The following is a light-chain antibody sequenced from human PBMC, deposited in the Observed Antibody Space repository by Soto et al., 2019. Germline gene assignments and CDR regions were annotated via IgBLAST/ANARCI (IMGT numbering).Light chain of an antibody. CDR1: QSISNW. J-gene: IGKJ1*01. CDR2: HAS. V-gene: IGKV1-5*01. Sequence: DIQMTQSPSTLPASVGDRVTLTCRASQSISNWLAWYQQKPVTATKLLIYHASTLESGVPSRFSGSGSGTEFTLTISSMQPDDFASYYCQQYNSYSFGQGTKVDIK. CDR3: QQYNSYS.